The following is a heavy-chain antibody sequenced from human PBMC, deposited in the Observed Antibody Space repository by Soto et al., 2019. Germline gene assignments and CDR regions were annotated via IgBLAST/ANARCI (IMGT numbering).Heavy chain of an antibody. V-gene: IGHV3-23*01. Sequence: EVQLLESGGGLVQPGGSLRLSCVASGFPLRNYAMSWVRQAPGKGLGWVSAITGRGDITFYVDSVKGRFTISRDDSKNTLYLQMSALGAEDTAVYYWGRPPWGSNSWYVDRWGQGTLVTVSS. CDR1: GFPLRNYA. CDR2: ITGRGDIT. J-gene: IGHJ4*02. D-gene: IGHD6-13*01. CDR3: GRPPWGSNSWYVDR.